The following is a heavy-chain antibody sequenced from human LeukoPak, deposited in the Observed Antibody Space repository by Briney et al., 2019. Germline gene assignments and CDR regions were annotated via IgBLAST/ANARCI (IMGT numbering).Heavy chain of an antibody. Sequence: GESRKISCKGSGYSFTSYLIGWVRQMRGKGLEWRGLIHPGASDTRYSPSFQGQVTISADKSISTAYLQWSSLKASDTDMYYCARLDSSTSCYCTYWGQGTLVTVSS. J-gene: IGHJ4*02. V-gene: IGHV5-51*01. CDR3: ARLDSSTSCYCTY. CDR1: GYSFTSYL. D-gene: IGHD2-2*01. CDR2: IHPGASDT.